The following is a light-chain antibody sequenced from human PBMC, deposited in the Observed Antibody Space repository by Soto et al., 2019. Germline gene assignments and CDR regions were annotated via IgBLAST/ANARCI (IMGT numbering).Light chain of an antibody. CDR2: GAS. CDR3: QQYGSSPIT. J-gene: IGKJ5*01. V-gene: IGKV3-20*01. CDR1: QSVNTNY. Sequence: EIVLTQSPGTRSLSPGERATLSCRASQSVNTNYLAWYQQKSGQAPRLLIYGASSRATGIPDRFSGTGSGTDSTLTISRLEPEDFAAYFCQQYGSSPITFGQGTRLEIK.